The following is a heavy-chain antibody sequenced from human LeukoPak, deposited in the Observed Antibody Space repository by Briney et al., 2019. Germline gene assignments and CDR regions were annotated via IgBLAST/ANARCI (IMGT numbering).Heavy chain of an antibody. Sequence: GGSLRLSCAASGFTLSSNHMSWVRQAPGKGLEWVSVIYSGGSTYYADSVKGRYTISRDYSKNTLYLQMNSLRAEDTAVYYCARDVDCSSTSCPAPDYWGQGTLVTVSS. CDR2: IYSGGST. CDR1: GFTLSSNH. J-gene: IGHJ4*02. D-gene: IGHD2-2*01. V-gene: IGHV3-53*01. CDR3: ARDVDCSSTSCPAPDY.